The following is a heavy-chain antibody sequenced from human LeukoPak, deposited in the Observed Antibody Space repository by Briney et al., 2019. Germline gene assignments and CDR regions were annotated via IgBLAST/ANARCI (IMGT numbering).Heavy chain of an antibody. Sequence: PGGSLRLSCAASGFTFDDYGMSWVRQAPGKGLEWVSGVNWNGGSTGYADSVKGRFTISRDNAKNSLYLQMNSLRAGDTALYYCARERTYYYDSNPDYFDYWGQGTLVTVSS. J-gene: IGHJ4*02. D-gene: IGHD3-22*01. CDR2: VNWNGGST. CDR3: ARERTYYYDSNPDYFDY. V-gene: IGHV3-20*04. CDR1: GFTFDDYG.